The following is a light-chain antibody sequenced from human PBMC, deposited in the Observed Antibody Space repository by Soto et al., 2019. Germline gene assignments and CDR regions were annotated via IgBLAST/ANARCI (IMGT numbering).Light chain of an antibody. V-gene: IGLV2-14*01. CDR1: SSDIGGYNF. CDR2: EVS. Sequence: QSALTQPASVSGSPGQSITISCTGSSSDIGGYNFVSWYQQHPGKAPKLMVYEVSYRPSGVSNRFSGSKSGNTASLTISGLQAEDEADYYCGSYTTSATWVFGGWTKLTVL. J-gene: IGLJ3*02. CDR3: GSYTTSATWV.